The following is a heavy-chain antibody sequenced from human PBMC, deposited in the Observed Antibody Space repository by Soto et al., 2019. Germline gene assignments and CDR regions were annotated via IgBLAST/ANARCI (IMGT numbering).Heavy chain of an antibody. D-gene: IGHD5-12*01. CDR3: ARCELGQWLRPGDY. V-gene: IGHV1-18*01. CDR2: ISGYTGNT. Sequence: QVHLVQSGPEVKKPGASVNVSCKTSGYTFTSDGISWVRQAPGQGLEWMGWISGYTGNTNYAQKFEGRVTMTRDTSTSTAYMELRSLRSDDTAVYYCARCELGQWLRPGDYWGQGTLVTVSS. CDR1: GYTFTSDG. J-gene: IGHJ4*02.